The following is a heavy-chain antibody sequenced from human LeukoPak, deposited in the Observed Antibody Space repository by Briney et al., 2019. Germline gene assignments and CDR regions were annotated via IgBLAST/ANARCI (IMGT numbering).Heavy chain of an antibody. J-gene: IGHJ4*02. CDR3: ARLAGDIVVVDYFDY. V-gene: IGHV1-8*01. Sequence: ASVKVSCKASGYTFTSYDINWVRQATGQGLEWMGWMNPNSGNTGYAQKFQGRVTMTTDTSTSTAYMELRSLRSDDTAVYYCARLAGDIVVVDYFDYWGQGTLVTVSS. CDR1: GYTFTSYD. CDR2: MNPNSGNT. D-gene: IGHD2-15*01.